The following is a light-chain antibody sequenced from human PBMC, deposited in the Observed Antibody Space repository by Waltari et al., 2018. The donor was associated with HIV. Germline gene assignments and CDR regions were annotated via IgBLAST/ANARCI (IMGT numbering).Light chain of an antibody. Sequence: VFTQFPVTLSASPGERVTMACRASQSVNSYLSWYQQKPGQDPRLLIDDASKRATGIPARFSGTGSGTYFTLTISSLEPEDLAVYFCQQHSNWPLITFGPGSTVDV. CDR2: DAS. CDR1: QSVNSY. V-gene: IGKV3-11*01. J-gene: IGKJ3*01. CDR3: QQHSNWPLIT.